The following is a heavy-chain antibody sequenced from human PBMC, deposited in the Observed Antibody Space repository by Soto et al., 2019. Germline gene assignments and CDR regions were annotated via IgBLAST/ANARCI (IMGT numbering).Heavy chain of an antibody. J-gene: IGHJ4*02. V-gene: IGHV4-34*01. Sequence: WETLSLTCAVYGGYFSGYYWSWIRQHTGKGLEWIGEINHSGSTNYNPSIKRRDTISVDTSKNQSSLKLSSVTAADTAFYSFSRGFRYYGGNYYLDYWGQGTLVTVSS. CDR1: GGYFSGYY. CDR3: SRGFRYYGGNYYLDY. CDR2: INHSGST. D-gene: IGHD4-17*01.